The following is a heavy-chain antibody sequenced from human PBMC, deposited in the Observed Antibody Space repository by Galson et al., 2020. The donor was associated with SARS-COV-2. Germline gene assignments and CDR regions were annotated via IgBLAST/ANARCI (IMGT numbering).Heavy chain of an antibody. CDR1: GDSISTHKW. CDR3: TRGDTVTTSGNWFDP. J-gene: IGHJ5*02. V-gene: IGHV4-4*02. D-gene: IGHD4-4*01. CDR2: VHHSGST. Sequence: SETLSLTCAVSGDSISTHKWWSRVRQSTGTGLKWIGEVHHSGSTTYDPSLKSRVTISLDKSNNQFSLNLRSVTAADTAVYYCTRGDTVTTSGNWFDPWGQGTLVTVSS.